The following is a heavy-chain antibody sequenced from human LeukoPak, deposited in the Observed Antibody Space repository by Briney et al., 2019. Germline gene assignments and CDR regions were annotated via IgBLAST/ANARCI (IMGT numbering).Heavy chain of an antibody. Sequence: GGSLRLSCAGSGFTFSTYAMTWVRQAPGKGLEWVSGIIGSSNMIRYADSVKGRFTISRDNSKSTVYLQMNSLRAEDTAVYSCAKGYYDYIWGSYRSDAFDIWGQGTMVTVSS. J-gene: IGHJ3*02. CDR3: AKGYYDYIWGSYRSDAFDI. CDR2: IIGSSNMI. CDR1: GFTFSTYA. D-gene: IGHD3-16*02. V-gene: IGHV3-23*01.